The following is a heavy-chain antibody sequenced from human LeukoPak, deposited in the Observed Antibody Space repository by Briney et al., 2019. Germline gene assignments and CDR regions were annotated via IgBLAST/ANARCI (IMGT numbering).Heavy chain of an antibody. CDR3: ARNQLLSLDAFDI. CDR1: GGSFSGYY. J-gene: IGHJ3*02. CDR2: INHSGST. Sequence: SETLSLTCAVYGGSFSGYYWSWIRQPPGKGLEWIGEINHSGSTNYNPSLKSRVTISVDTSKNQFSLKLSSVTAADTAVYYCARNQLLSLDAFDIWGQGTMVTVSS. D-gene: IGHD2-2*01. V-gene: IGHV4-34*01.